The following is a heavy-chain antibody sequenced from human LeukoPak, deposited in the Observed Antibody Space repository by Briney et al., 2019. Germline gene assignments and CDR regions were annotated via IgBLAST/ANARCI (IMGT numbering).Heavy chain of an antibody. CDR3: AKVSGSYDSFDY. CDR1: GFTFSSYA. CDR2: ISGSGGST. J-gene: IGHJ4*02. D-gene: IGHD1-26*01. Sequence: GGSLRLSCAASGFTFSSYAMSWVRQAPGKGLEWVSAISGSGGSTYYADSVKGRSTISRDNSKNTPYLQMNSLRAEDTAVYYCAKVSGSYDSFDYWGQGTLVTVSS. V-gene: IGHV3-23*01.